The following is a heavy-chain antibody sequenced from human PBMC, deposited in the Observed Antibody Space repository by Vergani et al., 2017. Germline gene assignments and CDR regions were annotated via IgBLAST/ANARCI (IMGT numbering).Heavy chain of an antibody. CDR1: GFTFSSYA. CDR2: ISGSGGST. CDR3: AKCRGRCYSAGGYFDY. Sequence: EVQLLESGGGLVQPGGSLRLSCAASGFTFSSYAMSWVRQAPGKGLEWVSAISGSGGSTYYADSVKGRFTISRDNSKNTLYLQMNSLRAEDTAVYYCAKCRGRCYSAGGYFDYWGQGTLVTVSS. V-gene: IGHV3-23*01. D-gene: IGHD2-15*01. J-gene: IGHJ4*02.